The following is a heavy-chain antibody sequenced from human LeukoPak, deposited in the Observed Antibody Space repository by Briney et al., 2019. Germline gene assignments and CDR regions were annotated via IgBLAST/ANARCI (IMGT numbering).Heavy chain of an antibody. J-gene: IGHJ4*02. CDR3: AKDSRGYSTGDFDY. CDR1: GFTIDDYA. Sequence: PGGSLRLSCAASGFTIDDYAMHWVRQAPGKGLEWVSGISWNSGSIGYADSVKGRFTISRDNAKNSLYLQMNSLRAEDTALYYCAKDSRGYSTGDFDYWGQGALVTVSS. V-gene: IGHV3-9*01. D-gene: IGHD5-18*01. CDR2: ISWNSGSI.